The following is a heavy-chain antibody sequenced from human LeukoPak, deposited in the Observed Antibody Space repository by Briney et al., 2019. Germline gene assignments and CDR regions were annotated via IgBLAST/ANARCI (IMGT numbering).Heavy chain of an antibody. D-gene: IGHD3-9*01. CDR1: GDSVSSNSAG. CDR3: AREEDLSGFYDWFDP. J-gene: IGHJ5*02. V-gene: IGHV6-1*01. CDR2: TYYRSKLYN. Sequence: SQTLSLTCAISGDSVSSNSAGWHWIRQSPSRGLEWLGRTYYRSKLYNDYAVSVKSRITINPDTSKNQFSLQLNSVTPEDTAVYYCAREEDLSGFYDWFDPWGQGTLVTVSS.